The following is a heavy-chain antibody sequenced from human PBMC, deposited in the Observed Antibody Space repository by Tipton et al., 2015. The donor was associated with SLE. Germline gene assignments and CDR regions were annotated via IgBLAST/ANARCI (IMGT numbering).Heavy chain of an antibody. V-gene: IGHV4-31*03. CDR2: IYYTGSEST. CDR1: GGSISSGGYY. Sequence: TLSLTCSVSGGSISSGGYYWTWIRQFPGKGLEWIGYIYYTGSESTYYNPSLKSRVSVSVDSSKNQFSLNLRSVTAADTAVYYCARLQARPVWGQGTMVTVSS. CDR3: ARLQARPV. J-gene: IGHJ3*01.